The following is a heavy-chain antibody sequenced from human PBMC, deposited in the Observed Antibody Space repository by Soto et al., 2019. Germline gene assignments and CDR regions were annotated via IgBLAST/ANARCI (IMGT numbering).Heavy chain of an antibody. D-gene: IGHD7-27*01. CDR1: GYTFSSYA. Sequence: QVHLVQSGAEVRKPGASVKVSCKASGYTFSSYAMHWVRQAPGQRLEWMGWINAGYGNTKSSQKFQDRVTISRDTSASTAYMKLTSLRSEDTAVYYCARDTGDGTVDFWGQGTLVTVSS. CDR3: ARDTGDGTVDF. J-gene: IGHJ4*02. CDR2: INAGYGNT. V-gene: IGHV1-3*01.